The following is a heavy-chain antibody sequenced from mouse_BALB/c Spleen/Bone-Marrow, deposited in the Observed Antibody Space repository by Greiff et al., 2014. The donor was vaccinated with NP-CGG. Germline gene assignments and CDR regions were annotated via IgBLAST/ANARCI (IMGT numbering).Heavy chain of an antibody. CDR3: ARSGERYGAMDY. CDR1: GFTFSDFY. V-gene: IGHV5-4*02. Sequence: DVHLVESGGGLVKPGGSLKLSCAASGFTFSDFYMFWFRQTPEKRLEWVATISNGGTYTYYPDSVKGRFTISRDNAENNLYLQMSSLKSEDTAMYYCARSGERYGAMDYWGQGTSVTVTS. D-gene: IGHD1-2*01. CDR2: ISNGGTYT. J-gene: IGHJ4*01.